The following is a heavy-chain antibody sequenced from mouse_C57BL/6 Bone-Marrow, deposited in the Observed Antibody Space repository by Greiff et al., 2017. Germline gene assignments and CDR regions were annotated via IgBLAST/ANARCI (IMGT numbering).Heavy chain of an antibody. CDR1: GYTFTSYW. CDR3: AREVYSNWDYAMDY. Sequence: QVQLQQPGAELVRPGTSVKLSCKASGYTFTSYWMHWVKQRPGQGLEWIGVIDPSDSYTNYNQKFKGKATLTGDTSSSTAYMQLSSLTSEDSAVYYCAREVYSNWDYAMDYWGQGTSVTVSS. V-gene: IGHV1-59*01. J-gene: IGHJ4*01. D-gene: IGHD2-5*01. CDR2: IDPSDSYT.